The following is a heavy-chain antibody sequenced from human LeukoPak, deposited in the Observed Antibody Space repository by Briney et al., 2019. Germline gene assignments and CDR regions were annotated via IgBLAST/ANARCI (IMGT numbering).Heavy chain of an antibody. CDR2: IYSGGST. D-gene: IGHD2-2*01. CDR1: GFTVSSNY. J-gene: IGHJ3*02. CDR3: ARVGRWDIVVVPAAHRAFDI. Sequence: GGSLRLSCAASGFTVSSNYMTWVRQAPGKGLEWVSVIYSGGSTYYADSVKGRFTISRDNSKKTMYLQMNSLRAEDTAVYYCARVGRWDIVVVPAAHRAFDIWGQGTMVTVPS. V-gene: IGHV3-66*01.